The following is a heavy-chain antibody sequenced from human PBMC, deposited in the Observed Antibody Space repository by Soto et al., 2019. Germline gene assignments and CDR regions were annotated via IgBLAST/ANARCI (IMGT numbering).Heavy chain of an antibody. D-gene: IGHD3-22*01. V-gene: IGHV1-69*13. CDR2: IIPIFGTA. CDR3: ARARPRDSSGYYPEY. J-gene: IGHJ4*02. Sequence: SVKVSCKASGGTFSSSAISWVRQAPGQGLEWMGGIIPIFGTANYAQKFQGRVTITADESTSTAYMELSSLRSEDTAVYYCARARPRDSSGYYPEYWGQGTLVTVSS. CDR1: GGTFSSSA.